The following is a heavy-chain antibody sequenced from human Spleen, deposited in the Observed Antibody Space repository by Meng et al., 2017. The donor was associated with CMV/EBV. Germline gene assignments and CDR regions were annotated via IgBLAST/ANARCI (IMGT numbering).Heavy chain of an antibody. CDR1: YFSGSY. Sequence: YFSGSYCSWFRQPPGQRLKWIGEINHSGNTNSNPSLKSRVTISVDTSKNQFSLKLSSVTAADTAVYYCSRGPRTIFGVVITQNWFDPWGQGTLVTVSS. V-gene: IGHV4-34*01. CDR2: INHSGNT. CDR3: SRGPRTIFGVVITQNWFDP. J-gene: IGHJ5*02. D-gene: IGHD3-3*01.